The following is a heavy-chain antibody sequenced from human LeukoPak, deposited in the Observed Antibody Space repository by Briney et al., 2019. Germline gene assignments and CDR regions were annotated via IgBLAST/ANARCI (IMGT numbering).Heavy chain of an antibody. V-gene: IGHV4-59*08. CDR3: ARRYCSSISCLIDY. CDR1: GGSISTYY. J-gene: IGHJ4*02. D-gene: IGHD2-2*01. Sequence: PSETLSLTCTVSGGSISTYYWSWIRQPPGKGLEWIGYIYYSGSTNYNPSLKSRVTISVDTSKNQFSLKLSSVTAADTAVYYCARRYCSSISCLIDYWGQGTLVTVSS. CDR2: IYYSGST.